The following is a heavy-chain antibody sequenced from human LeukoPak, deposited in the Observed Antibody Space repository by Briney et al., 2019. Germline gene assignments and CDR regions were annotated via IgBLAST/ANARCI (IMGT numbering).Heavy chain of an antibody. J-gene: IGHJ4*02. V-gene: IGHV3-21*01. CDR3: ARDGREYTYGYEPGFFDD. CDR2: ISSSSDYI. D-gene: IGHD5-18*01. Sequence: PGGSLRLSCAASGFTFSSYSMNWVRQAPGKGLEWVSSISSSSDYIYYVDSVKGRFTISRDNAKNSLYLQMNSLRAEDTALYYCARDGREYTYGYEPGFFDDWGQGTLVTVSS. CDR1: GFTFSSYS.